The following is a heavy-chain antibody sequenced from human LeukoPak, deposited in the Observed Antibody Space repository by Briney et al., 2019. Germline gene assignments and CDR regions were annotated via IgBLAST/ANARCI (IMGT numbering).Heavy chain of an antibody. CDR2: IMRDGGVK. CDR1: RFSFGNYW. CDR3: ASGSYSFDF. J-gene: IGHJ4*02. V-gene: IGHV3-7*01. D-gene: IGHD1-26*01. Sequence: GGSPGPPCEGSRFSFGNYWMNWVRQAPGKGLEWVANIMRDGGVKHYMESAKGRFTISRDNAKNSLYLQMDSLRAEDTAVYYCASGSYSFDFWGQGALVTVSS.